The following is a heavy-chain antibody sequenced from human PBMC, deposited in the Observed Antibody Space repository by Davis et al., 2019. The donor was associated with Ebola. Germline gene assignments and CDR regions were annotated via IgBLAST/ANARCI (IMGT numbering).Heavy chain of an antibody. Sequence: GESLKISCAASGFTFSDYYMSWIRQAPGKGLEWVSYISSSGSTIYYADSVKGRFTISRDNSKNTLYLQMNSLRAEDTAVYYCARERGFYGMDVWGQGTTVTVSS. J-gene: IGHJ6*02. CDR2: ISSSGSTI. D-gene: IGHD3-16*01. V-gene: IGHV3-11*04. CDR3: ARERGFYGMDV. CDR1: GFTFSDYY.